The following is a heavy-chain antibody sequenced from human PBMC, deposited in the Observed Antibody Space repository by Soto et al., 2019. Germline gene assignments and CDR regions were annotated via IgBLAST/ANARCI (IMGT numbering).Heavy chain of an antibody. CDR2: ISSSGSTI. V-gene: IGHV3-48*03. J-gene: IGHJ6*02. D-gene: IGHD3-10*01. CDR3: ARDDGLGLAPYYGMDV. Sequence: GGSLRLSCAASGFTFSSYEMNWVRQAPGKGLEWVSYISSSGSTIFYADSVKGRFTISRDNAKNSLYLQMNSLRAEDTAVYYCARDDGLGLAPYYGMDVWGQGTTVTVSS. CDR1: GFTFSSYE.